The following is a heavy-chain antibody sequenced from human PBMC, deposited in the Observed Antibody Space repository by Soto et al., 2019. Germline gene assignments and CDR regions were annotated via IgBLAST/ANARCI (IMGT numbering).Heavy chain of an antibody. J-gene: IGHJ6*02. CDR2: ISAYNGNT. V-gene: IGHV1-18*01. CDR1: GYTFTSYG. CDR3: ARDHGQWQVPDYFDGIDV. D-gene: IGHD6-19*01. Sequence: QVQLVQSGAEVKKPGASVKVSCKASGYTFTSYGISWVRQAPGQGLEWMGWISAYNGNTNYAQKLQGRVTMTTDTSTNTAYMELMIQRSDDTAVYYCARDHGQWQVPDYFDGIDVWGQGNTVTGSS.